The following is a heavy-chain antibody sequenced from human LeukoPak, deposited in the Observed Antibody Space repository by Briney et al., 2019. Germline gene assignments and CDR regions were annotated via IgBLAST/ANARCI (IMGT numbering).Heavy chain of an antibody. D-gene: IGHD5-24*01. J-gene: IGHJ5*02. CDR2: ISGSSSAI. CDR3: VRDRTLGVRDGFILA. CDR1: GFTFSAYN. Sequence: GGSLRLSCAASGFTFSAYNMIWVRQAPGEGLEWLSYISGSSSAIYYADSVQGRFTISRDNAKNSLSLQMSSLRVEDTAVYYCVRDRTLGVRDGFILAWGQGTLVTVSS. V-gene: IGHV3-48*01.